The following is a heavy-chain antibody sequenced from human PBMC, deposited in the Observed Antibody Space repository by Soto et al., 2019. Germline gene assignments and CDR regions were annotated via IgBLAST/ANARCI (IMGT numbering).Heavy chain of an antibody. CDR3: TTARGTYGAEYFQH. J-gene: IGHJ1*01. Sequence: GGSLRLSCAASGFTFSNAWMSWVRQAPGNGLEWVGRIKSKTDGGTTDYAAPVKGRFTISRDDSKNTLYLQMNSLKTEDTAVYYCTTARGTYGAEYFQHWGQGTLVTSPQ. D-gene: IGHD4-17*01. CDR1: GFTFSNAW. CDR2: IKSKTDGGTT. V-gene: IGHV3-15*01.